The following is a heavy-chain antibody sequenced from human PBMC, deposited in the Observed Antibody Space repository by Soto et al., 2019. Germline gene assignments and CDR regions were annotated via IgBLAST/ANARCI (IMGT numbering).Heavy chain of an antibody. D-gene: IGHD2-15*01. CDR1: GDSLISSDFY. CDR3: VRHGVAHRKKSWYDS. Sequence: NPSETLSLTCTVSGDSLISSDFYWGWFRQPHGKGLEWIGSIFYLGSSYYNPSLKSRVTMSVDTPKNQFSLRLRSVTAADTAFYFCVRHGVAHRKKSWYDSSRQGIMIAVCS. V-gene: IGHV4-39*01. CDR2: IFYLGSS. J-gene: IGHJ5*01.